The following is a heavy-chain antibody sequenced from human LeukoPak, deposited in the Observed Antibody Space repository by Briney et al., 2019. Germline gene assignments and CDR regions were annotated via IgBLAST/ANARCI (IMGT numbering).Heavy chain of an antibody. CDR2: INPNSGGT. D-gene: IGHD3-10*01. Sequence: GASVKVSCKASGYTFTGYYMHWVRQAPGQGLEWMGWINPNSGGTNYAQKFQGRVTMTRDTSISTAYMELSSLRSEDTAVYYCARGSDYYGSGTKRGYMDVWGKGTTVTVSS. CDR3: ARGSDYYGSGTKRGYMDV. CDR1: GYTFTGYY. J-gene: IGHJ6*03. V-gene: IGHV1-2*02.